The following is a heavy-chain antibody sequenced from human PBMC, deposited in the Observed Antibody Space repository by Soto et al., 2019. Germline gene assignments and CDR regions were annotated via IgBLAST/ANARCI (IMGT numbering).Heavy chain of an antibody. V-gene: IGHV1-3*01. Sequence: HVELVQSGADVKKPGASVTISCKASGYTFTDYALHWVRQAPGQRLEWMGWMNAGAGNTLYSQKFQGRITITRDTSASTAYMELNSLKSEATAIYYCARDTGYTFGSLNYWGPGTLVTVSS. CDR2: MNAGAGNT. D-gene: IGHD5-18*01. CDR1: GYTFTDYA. CDR3: ARDTGYTFGSLNY. J-gene: IGHJ4*02.